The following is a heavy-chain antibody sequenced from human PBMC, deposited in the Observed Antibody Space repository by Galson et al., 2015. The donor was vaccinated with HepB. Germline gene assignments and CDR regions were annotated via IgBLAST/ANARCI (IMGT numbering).Heavy chain of an antibody. Sequence: SVKVSCKASGYTFTSYGISWVRQAPGQGLEWMGWISAYNGNTNYAQKLQGRVTMTTDTSTSTAYMELRSLRSDDTAVYYCARVGSGSYYKYYFDYWGQGTLVTASS. J-gene: IGHJ4*02. D-gene: IGHD3-10*01. V-gene: IGHV1-18*01. CDR2: ISAYNGNT. CDR1: GYTFTSYG. CDR3: ARVGSGSYYKYYFDY.